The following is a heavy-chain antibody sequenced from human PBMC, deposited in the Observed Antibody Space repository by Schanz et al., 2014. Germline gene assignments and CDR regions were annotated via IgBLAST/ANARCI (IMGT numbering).Heavy chain of an antibody. CDR1: GYTFTSDS. CDR3: ARDGVDAAAGGNY. Sequence: QVQLVQSGAEAKKPGASVKVSCKASGYTFTSDSMHWVRQAPGQGLEWMVMINPSGGSTTYAQKFQGRVTMTRDTSTSTVYMELNNLRSEDTAVYDCARDGVDAAAGGNYWGQGTLVTVSS. D-gene: IGHD6-13*01. J-gene: IGHJ4*02. CDR2: INPSGGST. V-gene: IGHV1-46*03.